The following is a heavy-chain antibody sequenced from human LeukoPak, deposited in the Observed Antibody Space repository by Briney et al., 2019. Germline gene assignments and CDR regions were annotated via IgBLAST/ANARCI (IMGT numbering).Heavy chain of an antibody. Sequence: SVKVSCKASGGTFSSYAINWVRQAPGQGLEWMGGIIPIFDTPRYAQKFQGRVTMTRDMSTSTVYMELSSLRSEDTAVYYCARDTDPYCSGGSCYPDYWGQGTLVTVSS. D-gene: IGHD2-15*01. CDR1: GGTFSSYA. CDR3: ARDTDPYCSGGSCYPDY. J-gene: IGHJ4*02. CDR2: IIPIFDTP. V-gene: IGHV1-69*05.